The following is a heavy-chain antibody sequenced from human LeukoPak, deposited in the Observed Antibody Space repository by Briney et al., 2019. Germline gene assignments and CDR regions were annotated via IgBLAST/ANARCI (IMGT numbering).Heavy chain of an antibody. CDR2: INPNSGGT. Sequence: ASVKVSCKASGYTFTGYYMHWVRQAPGQGLEWMGWINPNSGGTNYAQKFQGWVTMTRDTSISTAYMELSRLRSDDTAVYYCARDGSSDYGMDVWGQGTTVTVSS. J-gene: IGHJ6*02. D-gene: IGHD1-26*01. CDR1: GYTFTGYY. CDR3: ARDGSSDYGMDV. V-gene: IGHV1-2*04.